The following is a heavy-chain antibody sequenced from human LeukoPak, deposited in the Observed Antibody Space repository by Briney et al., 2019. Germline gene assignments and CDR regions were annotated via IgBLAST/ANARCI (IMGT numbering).Heavy chain of an antibody. V-gene: IGHV3-7*01. Sequence: GGSLRLSCAASGFTFNSYAMSWVRLAPGKGLEWVAEINPDGRVTFYAASVKGRFTISRDNAKNSVHLQMNSLRVEDTAVYYCARDPGWGGADYWGQGTLVTVSS. CDR2: INPDGRVT. CDR3: ARDPGWGGADY. CDR1: GFTFNSYA. D-gene: IGHD7-27*01. J-gene: IGHJ4*02.